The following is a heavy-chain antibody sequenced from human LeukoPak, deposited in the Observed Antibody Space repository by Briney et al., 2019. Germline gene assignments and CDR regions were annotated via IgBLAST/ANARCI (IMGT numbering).Heavy chain of an antibody. J-gene: IGHJ4*02. CDR2: INPSRNT. V-gene: IGHV4-34*01. Sequence: SETLSLTCAVFGGSFSGYYWNWIRQPPGKGLEWIGQINPSRNTNYNPSLKSRVTISVDTSKKQFSLKLSSVTAADTAVYYCAGDGFGLDYWGQGTLVTVSS. D-gene: IGHD3-10*01. CDR1: GGSFSGYY. CDR3: AGDGFGLDY.